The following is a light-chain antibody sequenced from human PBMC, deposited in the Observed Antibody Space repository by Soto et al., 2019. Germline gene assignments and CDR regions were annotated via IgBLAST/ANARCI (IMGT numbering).Light chain of an antibody. J-gene: IGKJ2*01. V-gene: IGKV1-5*01. CDR3: QQYYGYPYT. CDR1: QSISGY. CDR2: GAS. Sequence: DIQMTQSPSTLSASVGDRVTITCRASQSISGYLAWYQQKPGKAPNLLIHGASTLESGVPSRFSGSDSGTDFTLTISSLQPDDFATYYCQQYYGYPYTFGQGTKLEIK.